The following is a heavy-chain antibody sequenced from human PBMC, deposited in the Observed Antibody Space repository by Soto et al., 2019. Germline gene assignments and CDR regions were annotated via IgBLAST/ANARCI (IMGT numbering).Heavy chain of an antibody. CDR1: GFTFSSYA. Sequence: PGGSLRLSCAASGFTFSSYAMSWVRQAPGKGLEWVSAISSNGGSTYYADSVKGRFTISRDNSKNTLYLQMSSLRAEDTAVYYCVKDLIYDSSGYYLDYWGQGTLVTVSS. CDR3: VKDLIYDSSGYYLDY. V-gene: IGHV3-64D*06. J-gene: IGHJ4*02. D-gene: IGHD3-22*01. CDR2: ISSNGGST.